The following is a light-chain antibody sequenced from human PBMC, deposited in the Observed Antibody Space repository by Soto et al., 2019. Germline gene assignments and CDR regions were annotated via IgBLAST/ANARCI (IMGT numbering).Light chain of an antibody. Sequence: DGQMTQSPSSLSASVGDRVTITCRASQCVGPYLAWFQQKPGDVPKLLIYAASTLKSGVPARFSSSGSGTDYTPTISSRHPEDDGNYYCQKYNSAPLTFGGGTKVEIK. CDR1: QCVGPY. CDR3: QKYNSAPLT. V-gene: IGKV1-27*01. J-gene: IGKJ4*01. CDR2: AAS.